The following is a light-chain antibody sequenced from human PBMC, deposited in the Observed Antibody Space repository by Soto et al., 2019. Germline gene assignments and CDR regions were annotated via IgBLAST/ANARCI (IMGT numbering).Light chain of an antibody. CDR3: QQYGSSPPS. V-gene: IGKV3-20*01. Sequence: EIVLTQSPGTLSLSPGERVTLSCRASESVSSGYVGWYQQKPGQAPRLVIFGAIGRATGIPDRFRGSGSGTDFTHTISSLEPEDFAVYYCQQYGSSPPSFGQGTKLEIK. CDR2: GAI. CDR1: ESVSSGY. J-gene: IGKJ2*01.